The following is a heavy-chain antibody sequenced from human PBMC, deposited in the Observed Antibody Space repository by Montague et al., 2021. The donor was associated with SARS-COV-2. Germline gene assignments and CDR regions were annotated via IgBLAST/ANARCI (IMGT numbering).Heavy chain of an antibody. J-gene: IGHJ4*02. CDR3: VREGHSSDYAMDY. CDR2: IYSSGST. Sequence: SETLSLTCTVSGASMSGSYWSWVRQPPGKGPEWIGDIYSSGSTHYNPSLKSRVTISVDTSKSQFSLRLTSVTAADTAVYYCVREGHSSDYAMDYWGQGTLVTVSS. D-gene: IGHD3-22*01. V-gene: IGHV4-59*01. CDR1: GASMSGSY.